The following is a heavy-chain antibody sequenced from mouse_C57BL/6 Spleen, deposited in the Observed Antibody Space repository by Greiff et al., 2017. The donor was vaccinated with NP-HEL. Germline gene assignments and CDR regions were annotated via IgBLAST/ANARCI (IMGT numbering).Heavy chain of an antibody. D-gene: IGHD3-2*02. Sequence: EVHLVESGEGLVKPGGSLKLSCAASGFTFSSYAMSWVRQTPEKRLEWVAYISSGGDYIYYADTVKGRFTISRDNARNTLYLQMSSLKSEDTAMYYCTREGAQATSYYFDYWGQGTTLTVSS. CDR3: TREGAQATSYYFDY. CDR1: GFTFSSYA. V-gene: IGHV5-9-1*02. CDR2: ISSGGDYI. J-gene: IGHJ2*01.